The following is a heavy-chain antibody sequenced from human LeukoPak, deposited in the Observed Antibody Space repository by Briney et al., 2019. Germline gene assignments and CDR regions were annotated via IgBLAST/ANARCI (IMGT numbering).Heavy chain of an antibody. Sequence: SETLSLTCTVSGGSITSYYWSWIRQPPGKGLEWIGYIYYSGSTNYNPSLKSRVTISVDTSKNQFSLKLSSVTAADTAVYYCARDDGYLIDYWGQGTLVTVSS. CDR3: ARDDGYLIDY. J-gene: IGHJ4*02. CDR1: GGSITSYY. D-gene: IGHD5-24*01. CDR2: IYYSGST. V-gene: IGHV4-59*01.